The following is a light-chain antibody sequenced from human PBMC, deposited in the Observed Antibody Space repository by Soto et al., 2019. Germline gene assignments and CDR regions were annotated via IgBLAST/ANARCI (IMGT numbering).Light chain of an antibody. J-gene: IGLJ2*01. CDR2: KDS. CDR3: QSADSSGTYSGE. CDR1: ALPKQY. V-gene: IGLV3-25*03. Sequence: SYELTQPPSVSVSPGQTARITCSGDALPKQYAYWYQQKPGQAPVLVIYKDSERPSGIPERFSGSSSGTTVTLTISGVQAEDEADYYCQSADSSGTYSGEFGGGTKVTVL.